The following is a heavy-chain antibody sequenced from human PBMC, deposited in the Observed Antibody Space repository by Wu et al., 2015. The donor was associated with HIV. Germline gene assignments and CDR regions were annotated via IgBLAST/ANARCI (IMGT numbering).Heavy chain of an antibody. D-gene: IGHD6-6*01. V-gene: IGHV1-69*12. J-gene: IGHJ6*03. Sequence: QVQLVQSGAEVKKPGSSVKVSCKASGGTFSSYAISWVRQAPGQGLEWMGGIIPIFGTANYAQKFQGRVTITADESTSTAYMELSSLRSEDTAVYYCARGGLGLSLAARRYYYYMDVWGKGTTVTVSS. CDR3: ARGGLGLSLAARRYYYYMDV. CDR2: IIPIFGTA. CDR1: GGTFSSYA.